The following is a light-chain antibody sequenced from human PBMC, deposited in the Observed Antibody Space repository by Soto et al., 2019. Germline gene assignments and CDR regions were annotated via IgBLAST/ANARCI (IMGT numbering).Light chain of an antibody. J-gene: IGKJ1*01. CDR1: QSVYSN. CDR2: GAS. CDR3: QQYNNWPPT. Sequence: EIVMTQSPATLSVSPGERATLSCRASQSVYSNLAWYQQKLGQAPRLLIYGASTRATGIPGIFSASGSGTEFTLTISSLQSEDFALYYCQQYNNWPPTFGQGTKVEIK. V-gene: IGKV3-15*01.